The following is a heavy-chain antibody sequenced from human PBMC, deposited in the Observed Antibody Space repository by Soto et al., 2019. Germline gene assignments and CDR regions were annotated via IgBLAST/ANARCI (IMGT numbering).Heavy chain of an antibody. V-gene: IGHV2-5*02. CDR1: GFSLTTSGVG. D-gene: IGHD3-3*01. J-gene: IGHJ4*02. Sequence: QITLNESGPTQVNPRQTLTLTCTFSGFSLTTSGVGVGWIRQSPGKAPEWLALIYWDDDKRYSPSLKSRLTINKDTSKKQVVLTMADLDPADTATYYCAHRVLRTVFGLVTTTAIYFDFWGQGTPVAVSS. CDR2: IYWDDDK. CDR3: AHRVLRTVFGLVTTTAIYFDF.